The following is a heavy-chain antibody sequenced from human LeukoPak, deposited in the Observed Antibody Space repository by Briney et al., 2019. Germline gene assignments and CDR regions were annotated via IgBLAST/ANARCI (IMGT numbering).Heavy chain of an antibody. D-gene: IGHD3-10*01. CDR3: ARPYYGSGGYYTYFDY. CDR1: GGSISSSSYY. V-gene: IGHV4-39*01. J-gene: IGHJ4*02. Sequence: SETLSLTCTVSGGSISSSSYYWGWIRQPPGKGLEWIGSIYYSGSTYYNPSLKSRVTISVDTSKNPFSLKLSSVTAADTAVYYCARPYYGSGGYYTYFDYWGQGTLVTVSS. CDR2: IYYSGST.